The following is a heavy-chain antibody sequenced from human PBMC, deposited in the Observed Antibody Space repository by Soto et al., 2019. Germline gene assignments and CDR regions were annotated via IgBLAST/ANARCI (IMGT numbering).Heavy chain of an antibody. CDR1: GFTFSSYG. CDR2: ISYDGSNK. J-gene: IGHJ4*02. Sequence: LRLSCAASGFTFSSYGMHWVRQAPGKGLEWVAVISYDGSNKYYADSVKGRFTISRDNSKNTLYLQMNSLRAEDTAVYYCAKDLFSWPADYYFDYWGQGTLVTVSS. V-gene: IGHV3-30*18. D-gene: IGHD2-15*01. CDR3: AKDLFSWPADYYFDY.